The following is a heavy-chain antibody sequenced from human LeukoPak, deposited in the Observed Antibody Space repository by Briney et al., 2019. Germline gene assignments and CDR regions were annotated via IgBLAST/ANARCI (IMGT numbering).Heavy chain of an antibody. J-gene: IGHJ5*02. CDR2: LYSGGST. CDR3: ARVRGSNWFDP. V-gene: IGHV3-53*01. D-gene: IGHD3-16*01. CDR1: GFTVSSNY. Sequence: GGSLRLSCAASGFTVSSNYMSWVRQAPGKGLEWVSVLYSGGSTYYADSVKGRFTVSRDNSKNTVYLQMNSLRVEDTAVYYCARVRGSNWFDPWGQGTLVTVSS.